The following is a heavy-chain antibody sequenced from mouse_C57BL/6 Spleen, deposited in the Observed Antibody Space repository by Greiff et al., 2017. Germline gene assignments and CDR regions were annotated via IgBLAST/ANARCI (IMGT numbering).Heavy chain of an antibody. Sequence: QVQLQQSGAELMKPGASVKLSCKATGYTFTGYWIEWVKQRPGHGLEWIGEILPGSGSTNYNEKFKGKATFTADTSSNTAYMQLSSLTTEDSAIYYCAGGLVDGYDDYYAMDYWGQGTSVTVSS. D-gene: IGHD2-2*01. CDR2: ILPGSGST. V-gene: IGHV1-9*01. CDR1: GYTFTGYW. J-gene: IGHJ4*01. CDR3: AGGLVDGYDDYYAMDY.